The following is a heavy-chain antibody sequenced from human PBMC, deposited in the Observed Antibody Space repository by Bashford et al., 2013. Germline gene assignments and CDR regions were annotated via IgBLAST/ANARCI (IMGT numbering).Heavy chain of an antibody. CDR2: IYHSGST. J-gene: IGHJ4*02. Sequence: SSETLSLTCAVSGGSISSSNWWSWVRQPPGKGLEWIGEIYHSGSTNYNPSLKSRVTISVDTSKNQFSLKLSSVTAADTAVYYCARGLYTAMVPTSYWGQGTLVTVSS. CDR1: GGSISSSNW. CDR3: ARGLYTAMVPTSY. V-gene: IGHV4-4*02. D-gene: IGHD5-18*01.